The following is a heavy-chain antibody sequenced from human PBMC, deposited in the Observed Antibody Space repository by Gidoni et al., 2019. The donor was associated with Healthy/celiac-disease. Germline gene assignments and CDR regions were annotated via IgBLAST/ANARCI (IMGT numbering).Heavy chain of an antibody. CDR3: AVTSKRVGATIWDAFDI. CDR1: GYTFTSYG. D-gene: IGHD1-26*01. CDR2: ISAYNGNT. J-gene: IGHJ3*02. Sequence: QVQLVQSGAEVKKPGASVKVSCKASGYTFTSYGISWVRQAPGQGLEWMGWISAYNGNTNYAQKLQGRVTMTTDTSTSTAYMELRSLRSDDTAVYYCAVTSKRVGATIWDAFDIWGQGTMVTVSS. V-gene: IGHV1-18*01.